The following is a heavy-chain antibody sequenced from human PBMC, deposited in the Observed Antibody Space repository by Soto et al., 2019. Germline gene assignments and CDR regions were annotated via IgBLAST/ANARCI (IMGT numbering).Heavy chain of an antibody. CDR1: GFTFSSYA. CDR2: INNSGGST. Sequence: GGSLRLSCAAAGFTFSSYAMSWVRQAPGKGLEWVSAINNSGGSTYYADSVKGRFTISRDDSKNTLYLQMNSLRAEDTAVYYCAKFSYNSSGYLFDYWGQGTLVTVSS. CDR3: AKFSYNSSGYLFDY. D-gene: IGHD3-22*01. J-gene: IGHJ4*02. V-gene: IGHV3-23*01.